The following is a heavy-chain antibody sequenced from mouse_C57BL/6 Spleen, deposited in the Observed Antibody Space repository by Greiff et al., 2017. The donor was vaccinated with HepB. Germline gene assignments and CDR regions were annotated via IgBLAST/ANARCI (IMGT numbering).Heavy chain of an antibody. V-gene: IGHV5-17*01. CDR3: ARDSNYDAMDY. Sequence: EVQRVESGGGLVKPGGSLKLSCAASGFTFSDYGLHWVRQAPEKGLEWVAYLSSGSITIYYADTVMGRFTISRDNAKNTLFLQMTSRRSEDTAMYYCARDSNYDAMDYWGQGPSVTVSS. J-gene: IGHJ4*01. CDR1: GFTFSDYG. D-gene: IGHD2-5*01. CDR2: LSSGSITI.